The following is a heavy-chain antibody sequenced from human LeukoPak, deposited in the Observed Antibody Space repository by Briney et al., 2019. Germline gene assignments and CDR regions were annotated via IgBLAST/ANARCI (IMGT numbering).Heavy chain of an antibody. CDR3: ARHSRSGYGGYENAFDL. CDR1: GDSVSSSTYY. D-gene: IGHD5-12*01. Sequence: PSETLSLTCTVSGDSVSSSTYYWDWIRQPPGKGLEWIGNICYSVSTYYNPSLRSRVTMSVDTSKNQFSLRLSSVTAADTAIYYWARHSRSGYGGYENAFDLWGQGTMVSASS. J-gene: IGHJ3*01. V-gene: IGHV4-39*01. CDR2: ICYSVST.